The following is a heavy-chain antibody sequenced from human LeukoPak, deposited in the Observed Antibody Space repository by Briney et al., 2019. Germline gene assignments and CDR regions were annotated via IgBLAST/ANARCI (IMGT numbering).Heavy chain of an antibody. D-gene: IGHD2-21*01. J-gene: IGHJ4*02. Sequence: SGGSLRLSCAASGFTFSDDWMNWVRQAPGKGLEWVGRIKSKTDGGKTDYAAPVKGRFTISRDDSKNTLYLQMNSLKTEDTAVYYCATDLTSLRCGGHCTFDYWGQGTLVTVSS. CDR2: IKSKTDGGKT. CDR1: GFTFSDDW. CDR3: ATDLTSLRCGGHCTFDY. V-gene: IGHV3-15*01.